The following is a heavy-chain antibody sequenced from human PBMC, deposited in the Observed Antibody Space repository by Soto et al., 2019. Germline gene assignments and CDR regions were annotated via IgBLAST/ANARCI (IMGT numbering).Heavy chain of an antibody. Sequence: EVPLVESGGGIVQPGGSLRLSCAASGFTFSSYWMHWVRQAPGKGLVWVSRINSDGSRTSYADSAKGRFTISRDNAKNTVYLQMNSLRAEDTAVYDCARGDGDYYDGNGYLGRHWGQGTLVTVSS. J-gene: IGHJ4*02. CDR1: GFTFSSYW. CDR3: ARGDGDYYDGNGYLGRH. D-gene: IGHD3-22*01. CDR2: INSDGSRT. V-gene: IGHV3-74*01.